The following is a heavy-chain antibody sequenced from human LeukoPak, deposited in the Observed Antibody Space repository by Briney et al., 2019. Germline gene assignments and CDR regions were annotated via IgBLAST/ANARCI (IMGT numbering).Heavy chain of an antibody. CDR2: ISGSGGST. Sequence: PGGSLRLSCAASGFTFSSYGMSWVRQAPGKGLEWVSAISGSGGSTYYADSVKGRFTISRDNSRNTLYLQMNSLRAEDTAVYYCVKEATVNPYYYYYMDVWGKGTTVTISS. J-gene: IGHJ6*03. D-gene: IGHD4-17*01. CDR3: VKEATVNPYYYYYMDV. V-gene: IGHV3-23*01. CDR1: GFTFSSYG.